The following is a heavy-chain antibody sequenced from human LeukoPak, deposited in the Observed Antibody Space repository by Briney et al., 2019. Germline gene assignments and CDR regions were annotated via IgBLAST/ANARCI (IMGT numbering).Heavy chain of an antibody. CDR1: GFTFDDYA. V-gene: IGHV3-9*01. D-gene: IGHD3-22*01. CDR3: AKDLAYDSSGYRAFDI. CDR2: ISWNSGSI. J-gene: IGHJ3*02. Sequence: GGSLRLSCAASGFTFDDYAMHWVRHAPGKGLEWVSGISWNSGSIGYADSVKGRFTISRDNAKNSLYLQMNSLRAEDTALYYCAKDLAYDSSGYRAFDIWGQGTMVTVSS.